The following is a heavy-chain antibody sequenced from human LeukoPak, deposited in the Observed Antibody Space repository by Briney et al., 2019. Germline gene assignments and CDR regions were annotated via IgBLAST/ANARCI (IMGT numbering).Heavy chain of an antibody. D-gene: IGHD2-15*01. CDR1: GFTFSRYR. CDR3: ARQCCSGHVNSFDP. V-gene: IGHV3-21*01. Sequence: PGGSLRLSCASSGFTFSRYRMNGVRQAPGKGLEWVSSISSSSYIYYADSVKGRFTISRDNAKNSLYLQVNSLRAEDTAVYYCARQCCSGHVNSFDPWGQASLVTVSS. J-gene: IGHJ5*02. CDR2: ISSSSYI.